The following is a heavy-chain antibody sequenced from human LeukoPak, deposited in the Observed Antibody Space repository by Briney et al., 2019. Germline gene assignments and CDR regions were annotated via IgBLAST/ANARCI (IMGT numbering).Heavy chain of an antibody. V-gene: IGHV4-61*02. CDR3: ARERNHWFDP. CDR1: GGSISSGSYY. Sequence: PSETLSLTCTVSGGSISSGSYYWSWIRQPAGKGLEWIGRIYTSGSTNYNPSLKSRVTISVDTSKNQFSLKLSSVTAADTAVYYCARERNHWFDPWSQGTLVTVSS. CDR2: IYTSGST. J-gene: IGHJ5*02.